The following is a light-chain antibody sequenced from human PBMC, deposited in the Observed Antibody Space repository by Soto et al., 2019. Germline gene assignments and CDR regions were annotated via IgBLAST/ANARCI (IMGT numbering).Light chain of an antibody. J-gene: IGKJ2*01. CDR2: GAS. CDR3: LRYGDSPPAYT. V-gene: IGKV3-20*01. CDR1: QRVSSRN. Sequence: EIVLTQSPGSVSLSPGERVTLSCRASQRVSSRNLAWYRQKPGQAPSLLIFGASNRATGIPDRFSGSGSGTDFTLTISRLEPEDCAVYYCLRYGDSPPAYTFGQGTKLEIK.